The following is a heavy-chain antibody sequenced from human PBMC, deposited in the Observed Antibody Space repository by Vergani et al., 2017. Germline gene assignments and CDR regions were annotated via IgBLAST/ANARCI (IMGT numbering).Heavy chain of an antibody. CDR2: IHPADSDT. J-gene: IGHJ4*02. CDR1: GYSFTNYW. V-gene: IGHV5-51*01. Sequence: EVQLVPSGAEVKKPGESLKISCQISGYSFTNYWIGWVRQMPGKGLEWMGIIHPADSDTRYSPSFQGQVTSSVDKSISTAYLQRSSLRASDSAMYYCARLYGRDSSGSKYFDYWGQGTLVTVSS. D-gene: IGHD3-22*01. CDR3: ARLYGRDSSGSKYFDY.